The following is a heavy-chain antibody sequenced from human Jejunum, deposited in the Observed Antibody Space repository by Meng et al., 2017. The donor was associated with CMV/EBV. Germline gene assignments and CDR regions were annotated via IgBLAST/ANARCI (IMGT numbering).Heavy chain of an antibody. D-gene: IGHD7-27*01. Sequence: SGFTFRGSAMHGVRQASGRGLEWVGRIRSKANNYATAYAASVNGRFTISRDDSKNTAFLQMNSLKTEDTAVYYCTRPFNWAFDYWGQGTLVTVSS. CDR3: TRPFNWAFDY. CDR1: GFTFRGSA. J-gene: IGHJ4*02. V-gene: IGHV3-73*01. CDR2: IRSKANNYAT.